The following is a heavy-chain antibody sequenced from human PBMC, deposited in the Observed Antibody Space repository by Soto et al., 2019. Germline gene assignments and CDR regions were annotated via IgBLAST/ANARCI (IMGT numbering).Heavy chain of an antibody. D-gene: IGHD3-10*01. J-gene: IGHJ6*02. V-gene: IGHV4-59*01. CDR1: GDSMTNDY. CDR2: IYYSGST. Sequence: PSETLSLTCIVSGDSMTNDYWTWIRRPPGKGLEWIGYIYYSGSTNYNPSLKSRVTISVDTSKNQFSLKLSSVTAADTAVYYCARGQGWFGSYGMDVWGQGTTVTVSS. CDR3: ARGQGWFGSYGMDV.